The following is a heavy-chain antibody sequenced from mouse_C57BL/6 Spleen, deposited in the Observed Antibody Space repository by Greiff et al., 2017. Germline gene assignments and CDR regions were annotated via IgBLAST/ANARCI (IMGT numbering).Heavy chain of an antibody. D-gene: IGHD2-4*01. Sequence: VQLQQSGPELVKPGASVKISCKASGYSFTGYYMNWVKQSPEKSLEWIGEINPSTGGTTYNQKFKVKATLTVDKSSSTAYMQLKSLTSEDSAVYYCARSRDYDWFAYWGQGTLVTVSA. CDR3: ARSRDYDWFAY. CDR1: GYSFTGYY. CDR2: INPSTGGT. J-gene: IGHJ3*01. V-gene: IGHV1-42*01.